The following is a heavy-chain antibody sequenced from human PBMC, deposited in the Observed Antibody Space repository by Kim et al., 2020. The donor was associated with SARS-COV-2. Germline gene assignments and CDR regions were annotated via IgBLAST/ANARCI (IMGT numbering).Heavy chain of an antibody. J-gene: IGHJ4*02. Sequence: SETLSLTCTVSGGSISSYYWSWIRQPPGKGLEWIGYIYYSGSTNYNPSLKSRVTISVDTSKNQFSLKLSSVTAADTAVYYCARHLYSSGWPLDYWGQGTLVTVSS. V-gene: IGHV4-59*08. CDR3: ARHLYSSGWPLDY. CDR1: GGSISSYY. CDR2: IYYSGST. D-gene: IGHD6-19*01.